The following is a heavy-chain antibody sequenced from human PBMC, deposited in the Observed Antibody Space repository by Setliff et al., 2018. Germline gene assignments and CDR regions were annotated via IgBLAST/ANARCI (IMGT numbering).Heavy chain of an antibody. D-gene: IGHD3-3*01. Sequence: ASVKVSCQASGYTFTSYDINWVRQATGQGLEWMGWMNPNRGNTGYAQKFQGRVTVTRNTSISTAYMELSSLRSEDTAVYYCARGRSPYYDFWSDYYIGPYMDVWGKGTTVTVSS. CDR3: ARGRSPYYDFWSDYYIGPYMDV. J-gene: IGHJ6*03. CDR2: MNPNRGNT. CDR1: GYTFTSYD. V-gene: IGHV1-8*02.